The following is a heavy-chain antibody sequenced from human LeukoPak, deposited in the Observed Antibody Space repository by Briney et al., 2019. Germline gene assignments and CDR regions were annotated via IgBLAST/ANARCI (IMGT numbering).Heavy chain of an antibody. Sequence: SETLSPTCTVSGGSISSYYWSWIRQPPGKGLEWIGYIYYSGSTNYNPSLKSRVTISVDTSKNQFSLKLSSVTAADTAVYYCARQRVGYSYGYDYWGQGTLVTVSS. CDR1: GGSISSYY. D-gene: IGHD5-18*01. J-gene: IGHJ4*02. V-gene: IGHV4-59*08. CDR3: ARQRVGYSYGYDY. CDR2: IYYSGST.